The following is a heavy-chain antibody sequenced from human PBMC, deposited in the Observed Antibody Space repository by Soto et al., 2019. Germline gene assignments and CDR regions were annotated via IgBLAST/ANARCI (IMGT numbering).Heavy chain of an antibody. CDR1: GFTFSSYA. CDR3: AKDVFGVWFGKLLPFDY. V-gene: IGHV3-23*01. Sequence: EVQLLESGGDLVQPGGSLRLSCTASGFTFSSYAMSWVRQAPGQGLEWVSTVSGSGGETQYADSVKGRFTTSRHNSKNTLFLQMSSLRAEDTAVYYRAKDVFGVWFGKLLPFDYWGQGSLVTVSS. CDR2: VSGSGGET. D-gene: IGHD3-10*01. J-gene: IGHJ4*02.